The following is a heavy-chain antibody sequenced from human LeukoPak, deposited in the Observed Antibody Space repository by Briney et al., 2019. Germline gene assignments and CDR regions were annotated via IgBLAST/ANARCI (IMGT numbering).Heavy chain of an antibody. CDR2: IYHSGST. J-gene: IGHJ3*02. V-gene: IGHV4-39*07. CDR3: ARVMLTGAFDI. D-gene: IGHD1-14*01. Sequence: SETLSLTCTVSGGSISSGDYYWSWIRQPPGKGLEWIGSIYHSGSTYYNPSLKSRVTISLDTSKNQFSVKLSSVTAADTAVYYCARVMLTGAFDIWGQGTMVTVSS. CDR1: GGSISSGDYY.